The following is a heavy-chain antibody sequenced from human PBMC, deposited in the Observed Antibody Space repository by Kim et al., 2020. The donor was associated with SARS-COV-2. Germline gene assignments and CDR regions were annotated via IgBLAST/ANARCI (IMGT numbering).Heavy chain of an antibody. V-gene: IGHV1-69*01. CDR3: ARTSGSYRMEGFDY. D-gene: IGHD1-26*01. Sequence: AQKFQGRVTITADESTSTAYMELSSLRSEDTAVYYCARTSGSYRMEGFDYWGQGTLVTVSS. J-gene: IGHJ4*02.